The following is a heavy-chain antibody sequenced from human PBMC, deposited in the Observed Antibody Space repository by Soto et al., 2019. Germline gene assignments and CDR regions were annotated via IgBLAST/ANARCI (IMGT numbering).Heavy chain of an antibody. J-gene: IGHJ6*02. Sequence: QVQLVQSGAEVKKPGASVKVSCKASGYTFTSYGITWVRQAPGQGLEWMGWISAYNGNTNYAQKHQGRVTMTTDTPTSTAYMELRSLRSDDTAVYYCAREPRRYCSSTSCYGASSGMDVWGQGTTVTVSS. CDR1: GYTFTSYG. V-gene: IGHV1-18*04. CDR2: ISAYNGNT. CDR3: AREPRRYCSSTSCYGASSGMDV. D-gene: IGHD2-2*01.